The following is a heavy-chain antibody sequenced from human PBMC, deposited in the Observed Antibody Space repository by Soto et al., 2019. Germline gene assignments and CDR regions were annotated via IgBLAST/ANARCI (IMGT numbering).Heavy chain of an antibody. CDR2: IWYDGGKK. CDR3: ARGGGGVVAATYFQH. V-gene: IGHV3-33*01. CDR1: GFTFSSSG. J-gene: IGHJ1*01. D-gene: IGHD2-15*01. Sequence: QVQLVESGGGVVQPGRSLRLSCAASGFTFSSSGMHWVRQAPGKGLEWVAVIWYDGGKKYYADPVKGRFTISRDNSKSTMYLQMNSLRAEDTALYYCARGGGGVVAATYFQHWGQGTLVTVSS.